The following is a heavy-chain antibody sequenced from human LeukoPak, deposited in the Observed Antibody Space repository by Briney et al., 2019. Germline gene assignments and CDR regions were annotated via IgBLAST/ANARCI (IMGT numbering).Heavy chain of an antibody. CDR1: GGSFSGYY. CDR2: INHSGST. V-gene: IGHV4-34*01. Sequence: SETLSLTCAVYGGSFSGYYWSWIRQPPGKGLEWIGEINHSGSTNYNPSLKCRVTISVDTSKNQFSLRLSSVTAADTAVYYCARDCCRDTIWGQGTLVTVSS. D-gene: IGHD3-3*01. CDR3: ARDCCRDTI. J-gene: IGHJ4*02.